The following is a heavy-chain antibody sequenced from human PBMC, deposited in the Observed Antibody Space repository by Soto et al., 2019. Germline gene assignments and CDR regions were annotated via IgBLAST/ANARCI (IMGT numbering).Heavy chain of an antibody. CDR3: AKHLFTAYYYGMDV. D-gene: IGHD5-18*01. Sequence: PGGSLRLSCAASGFTFISYAMSWVLQAPGKGLEWVSAISGSGGSTYYADSVKGRFTISRDNSKNTLYLQMNSLRAEDTAVYYCAKHLFTAYYYGMDVWGQGTTVTVSS. V-gene: IGHV3-23*01. CDR2: ISGSGGST. CDR1: GFTFISYA. J-gene: IGHJ6*02.